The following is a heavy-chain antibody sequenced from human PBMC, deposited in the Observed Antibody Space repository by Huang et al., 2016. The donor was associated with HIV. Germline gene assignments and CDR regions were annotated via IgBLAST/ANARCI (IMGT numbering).Heavy chain of an antibody. CDR3: ARSGPRWGLATIWTLVY. CDR2: IIPIFGTT. Sequence: QVQLVQSGAEVKKPGSSVKLSCQSSGGGYSSYAISWVRQARGQGLEWMGGIIPIFGTTDSAPRFQGRFTITADESTNTAYIELSSLEYDDTALYYCARSGPRWGLATIWTLVYWGQGTLVTVSS. CDR1: GGGYSSYA. V-gene: IGHV1-69*13. D-gene: IGHD5-12*01. J-gene: IGHJ4*02.